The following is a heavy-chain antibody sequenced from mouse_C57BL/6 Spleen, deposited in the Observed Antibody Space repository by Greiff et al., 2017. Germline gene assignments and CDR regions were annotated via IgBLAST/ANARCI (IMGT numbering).Heavy chain of an antibody. CDR3: ARRWEDWYFEG. CDR1: GFSLTSYG. Sequence: QVQLQQSGPGLVQPSQSLSITCTVSGFSLTSYGVHWVRQSPGKGLEWLGVIWSGGSTDYNAAFISRLSISKDNSKSQVFFQMNGLQADDTAIYYWARRWEDWYFEGWGTGTTVTVSS. J-gene: IGHJ1*03. CDR2: IWSGGST. V-gene: IGHV2-2*01. D-gene: IGHD1-1*02.